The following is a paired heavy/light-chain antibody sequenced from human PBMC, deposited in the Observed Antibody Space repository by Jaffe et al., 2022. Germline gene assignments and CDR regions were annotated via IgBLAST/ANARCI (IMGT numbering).Light chain of an antibody. CDR3: QVWDSSSQLV. J-gene: IGLJ3*02. CDR2: RDS. CDR1: NIGSKN. Sequence: SYELTQPLSVSVALGQTARITCGGNNIGSKNVHWYQQKPGQAPVLVIYRDSNRPSGIPERFSGSNSGNTATLTISRAQAGDEADYYCQVWDSSSQLVFGGGTKLTVL. V-gene: IGLV3-9*01.
Heavy chain of an antibody. J-gene: IGHJ3*02. Sequence: EVQLVESGGGLVQPGGSLRLSCAASGFTFSSYEMNWVRQAPGKGLEWVSYISSSGSTIYYADSVKGRFTISRDNAKNSLYLQMNSLRAEDTAVYYCARDDGSQGAFDIWGQGTMVTVSS. CDR1: GFTFSSYE. CDR3: ARDDGSQGAFDI. V-gene: IGHV3-48*03. CDR2: ISSSGSTI. D-gene: IGHD1-26*01.